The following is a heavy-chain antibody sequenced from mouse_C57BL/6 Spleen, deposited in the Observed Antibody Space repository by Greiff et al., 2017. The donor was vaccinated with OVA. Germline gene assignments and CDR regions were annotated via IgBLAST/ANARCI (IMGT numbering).Heavy chain of an antibody. CDR3: ARADYGAFDY. Sequence: EVKLQESGPGLVKPSQSLSLTCSVSGYSITSGYYWNWIRQFPGNHLEWLGYISYDGSNNYNPSLKNRISITRDTSYNQFFLKLNSVTTEDTATYYCARADYGAFDYWGQGTTLTVSS. CDR2: ISYDGSN. J-gene: IGHJ2*01. CDR1: GYSITSGYY. D-gene: IGHD1-1*01. V-gene: IGHV3-6*01.